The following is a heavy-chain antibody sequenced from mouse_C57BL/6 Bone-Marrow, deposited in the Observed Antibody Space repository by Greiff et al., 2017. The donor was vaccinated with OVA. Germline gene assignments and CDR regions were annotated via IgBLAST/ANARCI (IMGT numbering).Heavy chain of an antibody. Sequence: VQLQQPGAELVRPGSSVKLSCKASGYTFTSYWMDWVKQRPGQGLEWIGNIYPSDSETHYNQKFKDKATLTVDKSSSTAYMQLSSLTSEDSAVYYCARGLLLDYWGQGTTLTVSS. J-gene: IGHJ2*01. CDR3: ARGLLLDY. CDR2: IYPSDSET. D-gene: IGHD2-13*01. CDR1: GYTFTSYW. V-gene: IGHV1-61*01.